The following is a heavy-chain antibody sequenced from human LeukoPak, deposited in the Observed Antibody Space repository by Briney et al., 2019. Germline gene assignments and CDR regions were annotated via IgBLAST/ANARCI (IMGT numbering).Heavy chain of an antibody. Sequence: SSDALSLTCAVSGDSISRSDWWAWIRQPPGKELEWLGNIYYSGRIYHNPSLQTRVIMSVDSSKNQFSLRLDSVTAADTAVYYCAKTRSGTYYGDSFDVWGQGNLVIVSS. D-gene: IGHD1-26*01. J-gene: IGHJ3*01. CDR1: GDSISRSDW. V-gene: IGHV4-28*05. CDR3: AKTRSGTYYGDSFDV. CDR2: IYYSGRI.